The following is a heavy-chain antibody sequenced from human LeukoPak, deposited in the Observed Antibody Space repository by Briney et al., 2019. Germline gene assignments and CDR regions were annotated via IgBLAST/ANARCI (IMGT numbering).Heavy chain of an antibody. V-gene: IGHV3-23*01. CDR1: GFTFSSYA. CDR2: ISGSGGST. Sequence: GSLRLSCAASGFTFSSYAMSWVRQAPGKGLEWASAISGSGGSTYYADSVKGRFTISRDNSKNTLYLQMNSLRAEDTAVYYCATYRYYDYVWGSYRYAFDIWGQGTMVTVSS. CDR3: ATYRYYDYVWGSYRYAFDI. D-gene: IGHD3-16*02. J-gene: IGHJ3*02.